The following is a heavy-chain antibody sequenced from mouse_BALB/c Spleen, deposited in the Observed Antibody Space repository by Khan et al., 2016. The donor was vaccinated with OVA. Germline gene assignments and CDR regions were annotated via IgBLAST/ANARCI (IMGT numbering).Heavy chain of an antibody. Sequence: QVQLKQSGPELVKPGASVRISCKASGYAFTTYYIHWVKQRPGQGLEWIGWIYPGNVNTKYNEKFKGKAILTADKSSSTIFMQLISLTSEDSAVYFCARDDYFVGDAMDYWGQGTSVTVSS. V-gene: IGHV1S56*01. CDR3: ARDDYFVGDAMDY. D-gene: IGHD2-4*01. J-gene: IGHJ4*01. CDR1: GYAFTTYY. CDR2: IYPGNVNT.